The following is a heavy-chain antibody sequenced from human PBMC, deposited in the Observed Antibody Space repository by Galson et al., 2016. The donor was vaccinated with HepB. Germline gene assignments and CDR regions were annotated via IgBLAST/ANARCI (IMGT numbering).Heavy chain of an antibody. CDR3: AKGSSWYVGDVPYFDF. V-gene: IGHV3-23*01. D-gene: IGHD6-13*01. CDR2: ISGNGGST. Sequence: SLRLSCAASGFTFSNYAMSWVRQAPGRGLEWVSSISGNGGSTYYADSVRGRFTISRDNSKNTLYLQMNSLRAEDTAVYYCAKGSSWYVGDVPYFDFWGQGALVSATS. CDR1: GFTFSNYA. J-gene: IGHJ4*02.